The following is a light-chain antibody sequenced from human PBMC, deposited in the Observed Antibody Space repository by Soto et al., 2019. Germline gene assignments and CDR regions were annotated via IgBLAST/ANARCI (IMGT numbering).Light chain of an antibody. Sequence: DIRITQTPCALSASVGDRVTITCRSSQSTSSWLAWYQQKPGKAPKLLIYAAASLQSGVPSRFSGSGSGTDFTLTISSLQPEDFATYYCQQSYSPPPVTLGQGTRLEIK. J-gene: IGKJ5*01. V-gene: IGKV1-39*01. CDR3: QQSYSPPPVT. CDR2: AAA. CDR1: QSTSSW.